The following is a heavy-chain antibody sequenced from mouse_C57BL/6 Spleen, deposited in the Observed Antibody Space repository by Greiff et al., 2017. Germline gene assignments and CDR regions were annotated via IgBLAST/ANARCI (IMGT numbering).Heavy chain of an antibody. Sequence: VQLQQSGAELAKPGASVKLSCKASGYTFTSYWMHWVKQRPGQGLEWIGYINPSSGYTKYNQKFKDKATLTADKSSSTAYMQLSSLTYEDSAVYDCARWTTVQATGFDYWGQGTTLTVSS. CDR2: INPSSGYT. CDR3: ARWTTVQATGFDY. J-gene: IGHJ2*01. D-gene: IGHD1-1*01. CDR1: GYTFTSYW. V-gene: IGHV1-7*01.